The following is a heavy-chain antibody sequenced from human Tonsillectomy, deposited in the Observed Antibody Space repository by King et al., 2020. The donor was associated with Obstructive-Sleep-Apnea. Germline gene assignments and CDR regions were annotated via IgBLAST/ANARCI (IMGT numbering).Heavy chain of an antibody. D-gene: IGHD3-10*01. CDR2: ISWNSGTI. J-gene: IGHJ6*02. V-gene: IGHV3-9*01. CDR1: GFTFDDYA. CDR3: VKGDYGSGQSGGDV. Sequence: QLVQAGGGLVQPGRSLRLSCAVSGFTFDDYAMPWVRQAPGKGLEWVSGISWNSGTIGYVDSVKGRFTISRDNAKNSLYLQMNSLRAEDTALYYCVKGDYGSGQSGGDVWGQGTTVTVSS.